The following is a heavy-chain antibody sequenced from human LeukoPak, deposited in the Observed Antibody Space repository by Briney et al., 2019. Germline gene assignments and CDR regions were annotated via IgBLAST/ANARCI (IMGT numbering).Heavy chain of an antibody. J-gene: IGHJ4*02. D-gene: IGHD3-22*01. CDR1: GGSISSYY. V-gene: IGHV4-59*01. CDR2: IYYSGST. Sequence: SETLSLTCTVSGGSISSYYWSWIRQPPGKGLEWIGYIYYSGSTNYNPSLKSRVTISVDTSKNQFSLKLSSVTAADTAVYYCARFFYYYDSSGPGGYFDYWGQGTLVTVSS. CDR3: ARFFYYYDSSGPGGYFDY.